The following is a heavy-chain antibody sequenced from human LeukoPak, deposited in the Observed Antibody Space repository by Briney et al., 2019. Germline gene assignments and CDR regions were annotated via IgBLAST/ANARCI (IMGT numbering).Heavy chain of an antibody. CDR3: DRGIVGAHQLIAY. CDR2: INPENGST. CDR1: GYTFTDHY. V-gene: IGHV1-2*02. Sequence: GASVKVSCKASGYTFTDHYLHWVRQSPGQGLDWMGWINPENGSTNLAQKFQGRVTMTRYTSITTAYMELSSLKYEDKAVYYCDRGIVGAHQLIAYWGQGTLVTVSS. D-gene: IGHD1-26*01. J-gene: IGHJ4*02.